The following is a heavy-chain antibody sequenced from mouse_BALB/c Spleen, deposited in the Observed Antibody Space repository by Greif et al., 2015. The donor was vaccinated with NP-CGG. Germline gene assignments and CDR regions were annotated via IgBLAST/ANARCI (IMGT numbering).Heavy chain of an antibody. CDR2: INSNGGST. J-gene: IGHJ3*01. Sequence: EVKVEESGGGLVQPGGSLKLSCAASGFTFSSYGMSWVRQTPDKRLELVATINSNGGSTYYPDSVKGRFTISRDNAKNTLYLQMSSLKSVDTAMYYCARDEGHYYGSSRAYWGQGTLVTVSA. CDR3: ARDEGHYYGSSRAY. D-gene: IGHD1-1*01. V-gene: IGHV5-6-3*01. CDR1: GFTFSSYG.